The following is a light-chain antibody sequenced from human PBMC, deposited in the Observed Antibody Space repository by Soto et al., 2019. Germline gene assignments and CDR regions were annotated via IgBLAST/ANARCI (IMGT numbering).Light chain of an antibody. V-gene: IGKV2-28*01. CDR3: QQYGSSPPIT. J-gene: IGKJ5*01. Sequence: DIVLTQSPLSLPVTPGESASISCKASQSLLLSSGNNYLDWYLQKPGQSPQLLIYLGSTRASGVPDRFSGSGSGTDFTLTISRLEPEDFAVYYCQQYGSSPPITFGQGTRLEIK. CDR2: LGS. CDR1: QSLLLSSGNNY.